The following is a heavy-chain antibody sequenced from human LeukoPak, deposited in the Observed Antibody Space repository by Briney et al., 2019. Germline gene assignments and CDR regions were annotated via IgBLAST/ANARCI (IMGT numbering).Heavy chain of an antibody. CDR1: GXTXXSYA. D-gene: IGHD3-22*01. CDR3: AKGSYYDSSGSFYFDY. Sequence: LXXXXXXXGXTXXSYAMSWVRQAPXKXLEWVSGISGSGDNTYYADSVKGRFTISRDNSKNTLYVQVNSLGTEDTAAYYCAKGSYYDSSGSFYFDYWGQGTLVTVSS. V-gene: IGHV3-23*01. CDR2: ISGSGDNT. J-gene: IGHJ4*02.